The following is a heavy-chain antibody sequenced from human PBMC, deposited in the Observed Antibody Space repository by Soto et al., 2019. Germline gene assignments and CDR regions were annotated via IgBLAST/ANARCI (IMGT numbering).Heavy chain of an antibody. CDR2: ISSSSSYI. CDR3: ARDLVNSVVAAKNWFDP. V-gene: IGHV3-21*01. Sequence: ESGGGLVKPGGSLRLSCAASGFTFSSYSMNWVRQAPGKGLEWVSSISSSSSYIYYADSVKGRFTISRDNAKNSLYLQMNSLRAEDTAVYYCARDLVNSVVAAKNWFDPWGQGTLVTVSS. CDR1: GFTFSSYS. D-gene: IGHD2-15*01. J-gene: IGHJ5*02.